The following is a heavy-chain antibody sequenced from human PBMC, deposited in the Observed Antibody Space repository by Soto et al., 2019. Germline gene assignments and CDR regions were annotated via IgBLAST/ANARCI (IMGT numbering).Heavy chain of an antibody. J-gene: IGHJ4*02. CDR3: AKDLPPRLTVTTPPPLRY. D-gene: IGHD4-4*01. V-gene: IGHV3-30*18. CDR1: GFTFSSYG. CDR2: ISYDGSNK. Sequence: QVQLVESGGGVVQPGRSLRLSCAASGFTFSSYGMHWVRQAPGKGLEWVAVISYDGSNKYYADSVKGRFTISRDNSKNTLYLQMNSLRAEDTAVYYCAKDLPPRLTVTTPPPLRYWGQGTLVTVSS.